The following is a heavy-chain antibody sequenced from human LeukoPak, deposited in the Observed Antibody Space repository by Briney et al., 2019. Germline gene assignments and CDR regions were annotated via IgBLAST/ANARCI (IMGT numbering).Heavy chain of an antibody. CDR3: ARASDSSGYYAPQHYFDY. V-gene: IGHV1-46*03. CDR1: GYTFTSYY. D-gene: IGHD3-22*01. Sequence: VASAKVSCKASGYTFTSYYMHWVRQAPGQGLEWMGIINPSGGSTSYAQKFQGRVTMTRDTSTSTVYMELSSLRSEDTAVYYCARASDSSGYYAPQHYFDYWGQGTLVTVSS. CDR2: INPSGGST. J-gene: IGHJ4*02.